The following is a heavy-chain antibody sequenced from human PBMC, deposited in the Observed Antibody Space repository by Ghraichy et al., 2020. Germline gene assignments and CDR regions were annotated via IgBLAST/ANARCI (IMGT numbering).Heavy chain of an antibody. V-gene: IGHV3-30*02. CDR1: GFTFSSYG. CDR2: IRYDGSNK. J-gene: IGHJ4*02. CDR3: AKARGGDHYDTGGYF. D-gene: IGHD3-22*01. Sequence: GGSLRLSCAASGFTFSSYGMHWVRQAPGKGLEWVAFIRYDGSNKYYSVSVKGRFTISRDTSKNTLYLQMNSLRAEDTAVYYCAKARGGDHYDTGGYFRGQGTLVTVSA.